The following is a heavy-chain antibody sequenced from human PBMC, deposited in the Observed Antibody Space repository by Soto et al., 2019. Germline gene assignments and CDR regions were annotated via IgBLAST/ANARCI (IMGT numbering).Heavy chain of an antibody. CDR3: ASIYDSSGYYYGNNWFDP. J-gene: IGHJ5*02. CDR2: IYYSGST. Sequence: SETLSLTCTVSGASISSGDYYWSWIRQHPGKDLEWIGYIYYSGSTYYNPSLKSRLTISVDTSKNQFSLKLSSVTAADTAVYYFASIYDSSGYYYGNNWFDPWGQETRVTVSS. V-gene: IGHV4-31*03. D-gene: IGHD3-22*01. CDR1: GASISSGDYY.